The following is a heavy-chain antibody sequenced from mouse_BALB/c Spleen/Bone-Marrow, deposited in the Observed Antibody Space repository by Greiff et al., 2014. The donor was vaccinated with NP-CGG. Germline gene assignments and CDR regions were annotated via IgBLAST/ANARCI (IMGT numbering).Heavy chain of an antibody. CDR1: GFSLTSYG. Sequence: VKLVESGPGLVAPSQSLSITCTVSGFSLTSYGVSWVRQPPGKGLEWLGVIWADGSTSYHSTLISRLSISKDNSKSQVFLKLNSLQTDDTAAYYGAKGEPYLACFAYWGQGTLVTVSA. J-gene: IGHJ3*01. D-gene: IGHD5-1*01. CDR2: IWADGST. V-gene: IGHV2-3*01. CDR3: AKGEPYLACFAY.